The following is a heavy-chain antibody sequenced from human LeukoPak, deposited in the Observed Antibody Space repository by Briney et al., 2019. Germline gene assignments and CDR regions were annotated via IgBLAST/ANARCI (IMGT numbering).Heavy chain of an antibody. CDR1: GYTFTSYG. CDR2: ISGNNGNT. J-gene: IGHJ6*03. D-gene: IGHD3-10*01. Sequence: ASVKVSCKASGYTFTSYGISWGRQAPGQGLEWMGGISGNNGNTNYAEQFQGRVTMTTSTSTSTAYMEMRSLRSDDTAVYFCARDTTLVKGIMAGIYYYHMDVWGKGTTVTVSS. V-gene: IGHV1-18*01. CDR3: ARDTTLVKGIMAGIYYYHMDV.